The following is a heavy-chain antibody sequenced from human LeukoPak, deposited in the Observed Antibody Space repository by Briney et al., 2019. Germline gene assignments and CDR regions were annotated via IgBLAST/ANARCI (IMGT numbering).Heavy chain of an antibody. CDR2: IRYDGSNK. D-gene: IGHD3-3*01. CDR3: ARDRAPGQFTIFGVAPDY. CDR1: GFTFSSYG. J-gene: IGHJ4*02. Sequence: PGGSLRLSCAASGFTFSSYGMHWVRQVPGKGLEWVAFIRYDGSNKYYADSVKGRFTISRDNSKNTLYLQMNSLRAEDTAVYYRARDRAPGQFTIFGVAPDYWGQGTLVTLSS. V-gene: IGHV3-30*02.